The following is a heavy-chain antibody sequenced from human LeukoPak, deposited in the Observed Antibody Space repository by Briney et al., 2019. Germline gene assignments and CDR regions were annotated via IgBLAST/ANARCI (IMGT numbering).Heavy chain of an antibody. CDR2: ISYDGSNK. V-gene: IGHV3-30*04. D-gene: IGHD1-14*01. Sequence: PGGSLRLSCAASGFTFSSYAMHWVRQAPGKGLEWVAVISYDGSNKYYADSVKGRFTISRDNSKNTLYLQMNSLRAEDTAVYYCARSSPDGCYYYMDVWGKGTTVTVSS. CDR3: ARSSPDGCYYYMDV. J-gene: IGHJ6*03. CDR1: GFTFSSYA.